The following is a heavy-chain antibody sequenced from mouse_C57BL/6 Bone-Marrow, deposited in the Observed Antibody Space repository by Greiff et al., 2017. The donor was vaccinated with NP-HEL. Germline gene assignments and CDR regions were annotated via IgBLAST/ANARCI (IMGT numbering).Heavy chain of an antibody. J-gene: IGHJ2*01. CDR2: IDPSDSYT. CDR1: GYTFTSYW. Sequence: QVQLQQPGAELVRPGTSVKLSCKASGYTFTSYWMHWVKQRPGQGLEWIGVIDPSDSYTNYNQKFKGKATLTVDTSSSTAYMQLSSLTSEDSAVYYCARSGLLRFDYWGQGTTLTVSS. V-gene: IGHV1-59*01. D-gene: IGHD1-1*01. CDR3: ARSGLLRFDY.